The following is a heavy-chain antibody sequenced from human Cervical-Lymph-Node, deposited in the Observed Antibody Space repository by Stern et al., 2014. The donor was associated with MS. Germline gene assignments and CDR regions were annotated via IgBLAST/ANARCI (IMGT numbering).Heavy chain of an antibody. V-gene: IGHV5-51*01. CDR1: GYSFTSYW. J-gene: IGHJ5*02. D-gene: IGHD2-2*01. Sequence: EVQLVQSGAEVKKPGESLKISCKGSGYSFTSYWIGWVRQMPGKGLEGMGIINPGDSDTRYSPSFPGQVTISADKSISTAYLQWSSLKASDTAMYYCARRHCSSRRCGWFDPWGQGTLVTVSS. CDR3: ARRHCSSRRCGWFDP. CDR2: INPGDSDT.